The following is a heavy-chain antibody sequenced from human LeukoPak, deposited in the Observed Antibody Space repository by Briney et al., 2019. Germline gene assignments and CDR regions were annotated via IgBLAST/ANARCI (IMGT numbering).Heavy chain of an antibody. CDR2: ISSGGSTI. CDR3: ARVKKTAGTTCDY. Sequence: GSLRLSCAASGFTFTDYYMSWIRQAPGKGLEWVSYISSGGSTIYYAVSVKGRFTISRDNAKNSLYLQMNSLRAEDTAVYYCARVKKTAGTTCDYWGQGTLVTVSS. CDR1: GFTFTDYY. D-gene: IGHD1-7*01. J-gene: IGHJ4*02. V-gene: IGHV3-11*01.